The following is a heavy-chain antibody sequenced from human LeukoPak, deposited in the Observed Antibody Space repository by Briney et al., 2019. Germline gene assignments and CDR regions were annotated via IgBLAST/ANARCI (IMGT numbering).Heavy chain of an antibody. V-gene: IGHV3-53*01. D-gene: IGHD1-26*01. CDR2: IHSGGNA. CDR1: GLTVSSNC. Sequence: PGGSLRLSCAASGLTVSSNCMSWVRQAPGKGLEWVSFIHSGGNAYYADSVKGRFTISRDNSKNTVHLQMNSLRAEDTAMYYCARDRGSSNWFDPWGQGTLVTVSS. J-gene: IGHJ5*02. CDR3: ARDRGSSNWFDP.